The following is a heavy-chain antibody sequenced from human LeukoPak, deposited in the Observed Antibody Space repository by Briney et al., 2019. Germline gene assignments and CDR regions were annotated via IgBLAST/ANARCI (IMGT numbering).Heavy chain of an antibody. V-gene: IGHV4-61*02. Sequence: SETLSLTCTVSGGSISSGSYYWSWIRQPAGKGLEWIGRIYTSGSPNYNPSLKSRVTMSVDTSKNQFSLKLSSVTAADTAVYYCARGAYTAAAIGNFDYWGQGTLVTVSS. CDR1: GGSISSGSYY. CDR2: IYTSGSP. D-gene: IGHD2-2*01. J-gene: IGHJ4*02. CDR3: ARGAYTAAAIGNFDY.